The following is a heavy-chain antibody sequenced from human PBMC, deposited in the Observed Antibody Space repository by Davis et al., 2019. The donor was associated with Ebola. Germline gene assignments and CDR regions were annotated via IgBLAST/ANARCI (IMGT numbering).Heavy chain of an antibody. Sequence: SETLSLTCTVSGDSISSRYYWSWIRQPPGKGLEWIGYIYYSGSTNYNPSLKSRVTISVDTSKNQFSLRLSSVTAADTALYFCARHETYFDSWGQGTLVTVSS. CDR2: IYYSGST. CDR1: GDSISSRYY. J-gene: IGHJ4*02. V-gene: IGHV4-59*08. CDR3: ARHETYFDS.